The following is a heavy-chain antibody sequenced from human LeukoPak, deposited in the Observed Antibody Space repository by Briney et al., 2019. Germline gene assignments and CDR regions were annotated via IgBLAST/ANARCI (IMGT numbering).Heavy chain of an antibody. CDR1: GFSFSRSW. Sequence: PGGSLRLSCVASGFSFSRSWMSWVRQAPGKGLEWVANIKVDGSEKHYLDSVEGRFIISRDNAKNSLHLQMNNLRAEDTAEYYCVRDGPFGSGTFGYWAQGTLASVSP. D-gene: IGHD3-10*01. CDR3: VRDGPFGSGTFGY. V-gene: IGHV3-7*01. CDR2: IKVDGSEK. J-gene: IGHJ4*02.